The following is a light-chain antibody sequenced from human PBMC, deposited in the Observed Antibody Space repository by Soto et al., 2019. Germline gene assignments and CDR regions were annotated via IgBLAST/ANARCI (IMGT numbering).Light chain of an antibody. CDR3: GAWDESMNGRV. CDR1: SSNIGSNT. J-gene: IGLJ1*01. V-gene: IGLV1-44*01. Sequence: QSVLTQPPSASGTPGQRVTISCSGSSSNIGSNTVNWYQQLPGTAPKLLIYSNNQRPSGVPDRFSGSKSGTSASLAISGLQSEDEADYYCGAWDESMNGRVFATGTKVTVL. CDR2: SNN.